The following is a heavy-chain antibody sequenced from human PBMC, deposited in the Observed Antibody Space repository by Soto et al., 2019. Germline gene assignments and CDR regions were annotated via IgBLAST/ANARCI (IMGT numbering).Heavy chain of an antibody. CDR3: ARVIASDYYYYYMDV. J-gene: IGHJ6*03. Sequence: PSETLSLTCAVSSGSISSSNWWSWVRQPPGKGLEWIGEIYHSGSTNYNPSLKSRVTISVDKSKNQFSLKLSSVTAADTAVYYCARVIASDYYYYYMDVWGKGTTVTVSS. CDR2: IYHSGST. D-gene: IGHD3-16*02. CDR1: SGSISSSNW. V-gene: IGHV4-4*02.